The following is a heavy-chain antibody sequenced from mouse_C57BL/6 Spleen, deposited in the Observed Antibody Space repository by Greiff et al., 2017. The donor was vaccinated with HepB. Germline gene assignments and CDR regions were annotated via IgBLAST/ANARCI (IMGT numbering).Heavy chain of an antibody. CDR2: IYPGDGDT. J-gene: IGHJ2*01. CDR3: AREEGMVTTFDY. CDR1: GYAFSSYW. Sequence: VQRVESGAELVKPGASVKISCKASGYAFSSYWMNWVKQRPGKGLEWIGQIYPGDGDTNYNGKFKGKATMTADKSSSTAYMQLSSLTSEDSAVYFCAREEGMVTTFDYWGQGTTLTVSS. V-gene: IGHV1-80*01. D-gene: IGHD2-2*01.